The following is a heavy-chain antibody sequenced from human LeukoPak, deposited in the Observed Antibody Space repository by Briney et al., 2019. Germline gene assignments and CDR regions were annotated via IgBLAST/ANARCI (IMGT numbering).Heavy chain of an antibody. V-gene: IGHV3-64*01. J-gene: IGHJ6*02. Sequence: PGGSLRLSCAASGFTFSSYAMHWVRQAPGKGLEYVSAISSNGGSTYYANSVKGRFTISRDNSKNTLYLQMGSLRAEDMAVYYCARDKSNYEAFGYYGMDVWGQGTTVTVSS. D-gene: IGHD4-11*01. CDR2: ISSNGGST. CDR1: GFTFSSYA. CDR3: ARDKSNYEAFGYYGMDV.